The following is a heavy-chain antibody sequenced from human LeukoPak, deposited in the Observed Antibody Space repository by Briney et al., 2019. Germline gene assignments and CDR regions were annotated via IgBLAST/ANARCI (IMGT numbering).Heavy chain of an antibody. CDR3: ARNRTSSYFDY. CDR1: GGSFSGYY. J-gene: IGHJ4*02. CDR2: IYHSGST. D-gene: IGHD2-2*01. V-gene: IGHV4-34*01. Sequence: SETLSLTCAVYGGSFSGYYCTWIRQPPGKGLEWIGSIYHSGSTHYNPSLKSRVTMSVDTSKNQFSLKLSSVTAADTAVYYCARNRTSSYFDYWGQGTLVTVSS.